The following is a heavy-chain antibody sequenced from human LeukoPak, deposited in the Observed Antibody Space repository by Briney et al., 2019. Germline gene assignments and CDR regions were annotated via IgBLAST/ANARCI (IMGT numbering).Heavy chain of an antibody. V-gene: IGHV1-18*04. J-gene: IGHJ6*04. CDR2: ISAYNGNT. CDR1: GYTFTSYG. D-gene: IGHD4/OR15-4a*01. CDR3: ARDFIGANYYYAMDV. Sequence: GASVKVSFKASGYTFTSYGISWVRQAPGQGLEWMGWISAYNGNTNYAQNLQGRVTMTTDTSTSTAYMELRSLRSDDTAVYYCARDFIGANYYYAMDVWGKGTTVTVSS.